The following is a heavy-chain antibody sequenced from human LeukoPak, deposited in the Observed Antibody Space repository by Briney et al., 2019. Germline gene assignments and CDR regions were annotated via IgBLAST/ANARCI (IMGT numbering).Heavy chain of an antibody. CDR3: ARGGYDILTGYYTDFDY. CDR1: GFTFSSYA. D-gene: IGHD3-9*01. V-gene: IGHV3-48*01. CDR2: ISSSSSTR. J-gene: IGHJ4*02. Sequence: GGSLRLSCAASGFTFSSYAMSWVRQAPGKGLEWVSYISSSSSTRYYADSVKGRFTISRDHDNNPLYLQMNGLRPEDTALYYCARGGYDILTGYYTDFDYWGRGTLVTVPS.